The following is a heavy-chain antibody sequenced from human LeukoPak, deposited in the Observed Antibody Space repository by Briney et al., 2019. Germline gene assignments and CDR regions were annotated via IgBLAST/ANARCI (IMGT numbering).Heavy chain of an antibody. V-gene: IGHV4-39*01. CDR1: GGSIRSSYYY. CDR2: IYDSGST. D-gene: IGHD5-12*01. J-gene: IGHJ4*02. CDR3: ARRQYSGYDSGLDY. Sequence: SETLSLTCTVSGGSIRSSYYYWGWIRQPPGKGLEWIGSIYDSGSTYYNPSLKSRVTISVDTSKNQFSLKLNSVTAADTAVYYCARRQYSGYDSGLDYWGQGTLVTVSS.